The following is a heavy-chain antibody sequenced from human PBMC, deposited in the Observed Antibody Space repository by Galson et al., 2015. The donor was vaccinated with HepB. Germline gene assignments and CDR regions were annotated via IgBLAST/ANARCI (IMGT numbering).Heavy chain of an antibody. Sequence: SLRLSCAASGFTFSSYWMHWVRQAPGKGLVWVSRINSDGSSTSYADSVKGRFTISRDNAKNTLYLQMNSLRAEDTAVYYCARVPEWIQLWSHYYGVDVWGQGTTVTVSS. CDR1: GFTFSSYW. CDR3: ARVPEWIQLWSHYYGVDV. V-gene: IGHV3-74*01. CDR2: INSDGSST. D-gene: IGHD5-18*01. J-gene: IGHJ6*02.